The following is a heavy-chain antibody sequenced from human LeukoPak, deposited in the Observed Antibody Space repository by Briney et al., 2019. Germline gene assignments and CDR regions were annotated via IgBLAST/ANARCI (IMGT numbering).Heavy chain of an antibody. CDR1: GYTFTSYD. J-gene: IGHJ4*02. V-gene: IGHV1-8*01. CDR3: AREASSGAYNDY. D-gene: IGHD1-26*01. CDR2: MNPNSGNT. Sequence: ASVKVSCKASGYTFTSYDINWVRQATGQGLEWMGWMNPNSGNTGYAQKFQGRVTMTRNTSISTAYMELSSLRSEDTAVNYCAREASSGAYNDYWGQGTLVTVSS.